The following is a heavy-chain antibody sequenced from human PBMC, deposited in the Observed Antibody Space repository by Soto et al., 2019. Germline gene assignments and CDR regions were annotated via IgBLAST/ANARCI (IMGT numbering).Heavy chain of an antibody. CDR3: ARGPTDYYDNSGNYFLDY. D-gene: IGHD3-22*01. CDR2: ISTYNGNT. Sequence: QVQLVQSGAEVKKPGASVKVSCKASGYTFTTYGMSWVRQAAGQGLDWTGWISTYNGNTKYAERLQGRVTMTTDTTTSTAYMELRSLRSDDTAVYYSARGPTDYYDNSGNYFLDYWGQGTLVTVSS. J-gene: IGHJ4*02. V-gene: IGHV1-18*01. CDR1: GYTFTTYG.